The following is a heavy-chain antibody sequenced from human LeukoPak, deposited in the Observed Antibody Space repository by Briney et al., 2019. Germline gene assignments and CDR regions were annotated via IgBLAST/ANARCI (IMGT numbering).Heavy chain of an antibody. CDR1: GFSFSTSW. V-gene: IGHV3-7*01. D-gene: IGHD5-12*01. CDR3: ARDRAYDAFDY. CDR2: INPDESHT. J-gene: IGHJ4*02. Sequence: GGSLRLSCAASGFSFSTSWMAWVRQAPGKGLQWVGNINPDESHTDYIDSVKGRFTMSRDNAENSLFLQVHSPRGEDTAVYYCARDRAYDAFDYWGRGTLVTVSS.